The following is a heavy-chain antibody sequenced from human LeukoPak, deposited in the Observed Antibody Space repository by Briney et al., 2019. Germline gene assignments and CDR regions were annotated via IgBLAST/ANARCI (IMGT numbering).Heavy chain of an antibody. J-gene: IGHJ4*02. V-gene: IGHV3-33*01. Sequence: PGGSLRLSCAASGFTFSNYGMHWVRQDPGKGLEWVVVIYDDGSKEYFADSVKGRSTISRDNSKNTVVLQMNSLRGEDTAVYYCARDFKSGYVDSWGQGTLVTVSS. CDR1: GFTFSNYG. D-gene: IGHD3-3*01. CDR2: IYDDGSKE. CDR3: ARDFKSGYVDS.